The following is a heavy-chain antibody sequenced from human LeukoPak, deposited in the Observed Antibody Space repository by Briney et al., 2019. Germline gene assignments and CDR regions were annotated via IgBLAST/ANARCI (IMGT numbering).Heavy chain of an antibody. CDR2: MNPNSGNT. CDR3: ARGGRYIVVVPAAIQWSYYYYGMDV. J-gene: IGHJ6*02. V-gene: IGHV1-8*01. D-gene: IGHD2-2*02. CDR1: GHTFTSYD. Sequence: ASVKVSCKASGHTFTSYDINWVRQATGQGLEWMGWMNPNSGNTGYAQKFQGRVTMTRNTSISTAYMELSSLRSEDTAVYYCARGGRYIVVVPAAIQWSYYYYGMDVWGQGTTVTVSS.